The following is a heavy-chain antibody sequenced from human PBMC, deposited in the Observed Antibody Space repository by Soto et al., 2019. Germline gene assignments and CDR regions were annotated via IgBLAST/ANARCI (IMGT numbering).Heavy chain of an antibody. CDR3: ARVGTVLDY. CDR1: GFTFSSYS. V-gene: IGHV3-48*01. D-gene: IGHD4-17*01. J-gene: IGHJ4*02. CDR2: ISSSSSTI. Sequence: EVQLVESGGGLVQPGGSLRLSCAASGFTFSSYSMNWVRQAPGKGLEWVSYISSSSSTIYYADSVKGRFTISRDNAKNSLYLHMNSLRAEDTAVYYCARVGTVLDYWGQGTLFTVSS.